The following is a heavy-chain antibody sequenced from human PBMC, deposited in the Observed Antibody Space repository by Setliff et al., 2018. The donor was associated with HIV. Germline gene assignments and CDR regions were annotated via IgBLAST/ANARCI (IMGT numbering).Heavy chain of an antibody. D-gene: IGHD1-1*01. CDR2: IKQDGSEK. Sequence: PGGSLRLSCAASGFIFSDHWMTWVRQAPGKGLEWVANIKQDGSEKYYVDSVKGRFTISRDKVKNSLYLQMNSLRAEDTAIYFCVRDGNVGWNDLDYWGQGTLVTVSS. J-gene: IGHJ4*02. CDR3: VRDGNVGWNDLDY. CDR1: GFIFSDHW. V-gene: IGHV3-7*03.